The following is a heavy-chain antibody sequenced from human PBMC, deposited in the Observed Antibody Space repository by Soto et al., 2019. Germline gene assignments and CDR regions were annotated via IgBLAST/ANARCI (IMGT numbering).Heavy chain of an antibody. J-gene: IGHJ4*02. CDR3: ARDLSRPGY. Sequence: GGSLRLSCVTSGCTFSSYAMTWVRQAPGKGLEWVSAISGRGDWTYYADSVKGRFTISRDNAKNSLYLQMNSLRAEDTAAYYCARDLSRPGYWGQGTLVTVSS. V-gene: IGHV3-23*01. CDR1: GCTFSSYA. CDR2: ISGRGDWT.